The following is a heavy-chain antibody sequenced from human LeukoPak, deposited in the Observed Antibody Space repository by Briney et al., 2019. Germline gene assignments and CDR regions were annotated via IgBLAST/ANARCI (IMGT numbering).Heavy chain of an antibody. CDR3: ARIDSFAFDI. D-gene: IGHD3-22*01. CDR1: GFTFSDYY. V-gene: IGHV3-7*01. CDR2: IKQDGSEK. J-gene: IGHJ3*02. Sequence: GGSLRLSCAASGFTFSDYYMSWIRQAPGKGLEWVANIKQDGSEKCYVDSVKGRFTISRDNAQDSLYLQMNSLRAEDTAVYYCARIDSFAFDIWGRGTMVTVSS.